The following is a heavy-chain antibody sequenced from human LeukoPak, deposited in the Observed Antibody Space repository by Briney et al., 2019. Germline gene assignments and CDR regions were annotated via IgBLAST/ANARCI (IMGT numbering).Heavy chain of an antibody. V-gene: IGHV3-23*01. D-gene: IGHD3-16*02. CDR2: ISDTGRRT. CDR3: ARHDSFIPY. J-gene: IGHJ4*02. CDR1: GFTFSDYA. Sequence: GGSLRLSCAASGFTFSDYAMGWVRQAAGKGLEWVSGISDTGRRTYYTDSVQGRFTISRDESKKTVHLLMNTLRAEDTAVYFCARHDSFIPYWGQGTLVTVSS.